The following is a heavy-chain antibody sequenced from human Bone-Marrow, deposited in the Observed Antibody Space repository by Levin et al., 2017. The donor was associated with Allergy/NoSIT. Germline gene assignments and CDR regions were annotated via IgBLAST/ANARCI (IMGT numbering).Heavy chain of an antibody. V-gene: IGHV3-48*01. CDR1: GFTFSSFG. CDR2: VNSNSDNM. D-gene: IGHD3-16*01. Sequence: GESLKISCRASGFTFSSFGMNWVRQAPGKGLEWVSYVNSNSDNMDYADSVKGRFTISRDNARNSVFLQMNSLRGEDTAVYYCARDGGRVFGPPGEDVWGQGTTVTVTS. J-gene: IGHJ6*02. CDR3: ARDGGRVFGPPGEDV.